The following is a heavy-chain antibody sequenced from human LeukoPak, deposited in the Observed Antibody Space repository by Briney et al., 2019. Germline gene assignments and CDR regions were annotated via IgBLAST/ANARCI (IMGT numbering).Heavy chain of an antibody. CDR1: GYTFTSYG. V-gene: IGHV1-18*01. D-gene: IGHD5-18*01. J-gene: IGHJ4*02. Sequence: GTSVEVSCKASGYTFTSYGISWVRQAPGQGLEWMGWISAYNGNTNYAQKLQGRVTMTTDTSTSTAYMELRSLRSDDTAVYYCATEQRGYSYGYWGQGTLVTVSS. CDR3: ATEQRGYSYGY. CDR2: ISAYNGNT.